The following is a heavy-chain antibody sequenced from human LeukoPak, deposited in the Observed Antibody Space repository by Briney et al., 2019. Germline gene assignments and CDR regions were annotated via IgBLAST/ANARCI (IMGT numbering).Heavy chain of an antibody. Sequence: SETLSLTCTVSGGSISSSSYYWGWIRQPPGKGLEWIGSIYYSGSTYYNPSLKSRATISVDTSENQFSLKLSSVTAADTAVYYCAREIAARVDYWGQGTLVTVSS. J-gene: IGHJ4*02. D-gene: IGHD6-13*01. CDR2: IYYSGST. CDR1: GGSISSSSYY. CDR3: AREIAARVDY. V-gene: IGHV4-39*07.